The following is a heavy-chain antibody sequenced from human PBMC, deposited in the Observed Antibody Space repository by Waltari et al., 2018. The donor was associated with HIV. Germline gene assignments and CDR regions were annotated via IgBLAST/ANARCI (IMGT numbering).Heavy chain of an antibody. J-gene: IGHJ1*01. CDR3: VTLYKQSPLYSNF. D-gene: IGHD2-15*01. V-gene: IGHV1-24*01. CDR1: GSPLSAFS. CDR2: FDPKNGKP. Sequence: QVHLIQSAFDMKRPGASVTIACKVSGSPLSAFSMQWVRQGPGHRLAWMGGFDPKNGKPVYSQRFWGRVSLAEDTSEDTAYLELNRLTSDDTAVYYCVTLYKQSPLYSNFWGQGTLVTVSP.